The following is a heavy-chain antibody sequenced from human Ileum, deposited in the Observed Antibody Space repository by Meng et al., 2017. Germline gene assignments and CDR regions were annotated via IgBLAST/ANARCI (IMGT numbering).Heavy chain of an antibody. V-gene: IGHV3-30*03. CDR3: ARSYPDHCYLICAFDM. J-gene: IGHJ3*02. CDR2: TSFDKNST. CDR1: VFTLNVCG. D-gene: IGHD2-21*01. Sequence: CGVATVFTLNVCGVHWVRQASGKGLEWVAVTSFDKNSTFYADSVQGRFNISRDNSKNTLYLKMNSLRPEDTAVYYCARSYPDHCYLICAFDMWGQGTMVTVSS.